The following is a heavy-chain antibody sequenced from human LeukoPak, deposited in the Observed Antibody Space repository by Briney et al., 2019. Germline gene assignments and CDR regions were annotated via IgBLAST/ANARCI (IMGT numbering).Heavy chain of an antibody. D-gene: IGHD3-16*01. J-gene: IGHJ4*02. Sequence: SETLSLTCTISGASIDSYYWSWIRQPPGKGLEWIGYIYYSGTTNYNPSLKRRVTISVDTSKNQFSLKLSSVTAADTAVYYCATHSGGYWGQGTLVTVSS. V-gene: IGHV4-59*01. CDR1: GASIDSYY. CDR3: ATHSGGY. CDR2: IYYSGTT.